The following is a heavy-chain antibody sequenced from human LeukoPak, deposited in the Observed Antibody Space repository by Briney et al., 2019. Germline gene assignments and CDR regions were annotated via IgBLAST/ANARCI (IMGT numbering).Heavy chain of an antibody. V-gene: IGHV3-72*01. D-gene: IGHD1-26*01. J-gene: IGHJ4*02. Sequence: GGSLRLSCAASGFTFSDHYMDWVRQAPGKGLEWVGRTRNKANSYTTEYAASVKGRFTISRDDSKNSLYLQMNSLKTEDTAVYYCARVESGSYYWGPGTLVTVSS. CDR1: GFTFSDHY. CDR2: TRNKANSYTT. CDR3: ARVESGSYY.